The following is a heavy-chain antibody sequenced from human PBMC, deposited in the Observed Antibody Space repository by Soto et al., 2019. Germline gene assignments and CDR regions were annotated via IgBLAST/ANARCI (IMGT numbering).Heavy chain of an antibody. V-gene: IGHV3-30-3*01. Sequence: ESGGGVVQPGKSLRVSCAASQFTFSSFTMHWVRQAPGKGLEWVAVISNDGRNKFYADSVKGRFTISRDNSKNTLFLQMNSLTAEDTAVYYCARGGYYTFWNGSIGTYWGQGTLVTVSS. J-gene: IGHJ4*02. CDR1: QFTFSSFT. D-gene: IGHD3-3*01. CDR3: ARGGYYTFWNGSIGTY. CDR2: ISNDGRNK.